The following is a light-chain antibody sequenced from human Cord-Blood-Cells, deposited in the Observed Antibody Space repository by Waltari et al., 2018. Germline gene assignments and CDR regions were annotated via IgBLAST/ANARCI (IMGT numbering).Light chain of an antibody. V-gene: IGKV3-20*01. Sequence: EIVLTQPPGTLSLSPGERATLYCRASQSVSSSYLAWYQQKPGQAPRLLIYGASSRATGIPDSFSGSGSGTDFTLTISRLEPEDFAVYYCQQYGSSPYTFGQGTKLEIK. CDR1: QSVSSSY. J-gene: IGKJ2*01. CDR3: QQYGSSPYT. CDR2: GAS.